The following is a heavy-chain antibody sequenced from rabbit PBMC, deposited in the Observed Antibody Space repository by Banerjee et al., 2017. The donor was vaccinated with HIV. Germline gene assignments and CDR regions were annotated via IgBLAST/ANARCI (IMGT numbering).Heavy chain of an antibody. D-gene: IGHD6-1*01. V-gene: IGHV1S40*01. CDR3: ARDSRAGDGGDGYGFYFKL. J-gene: IGHJ4*01. Sequence: QSLEESGGDLVKPGASLTLTCTASGFSFSSSYYMCWVRQAPGKGLEWIGCIYTGSSGSTYYASWAKGRFTISKTSSTTVTLQMTSLTAADTATYFCARDSRAGDGGDGYGFYFKLWGQGTLVTVS. CDR1: GFSFSSSYY. CDR2: IYTGSSGST.